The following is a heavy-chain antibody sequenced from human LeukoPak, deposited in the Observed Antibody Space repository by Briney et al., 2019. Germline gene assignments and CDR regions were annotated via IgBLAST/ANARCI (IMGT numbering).Heavy chain of an antibody. CDR3: ARHPGGRVGANNWFDP. Sequence: PGGSLRLSCAASGFTFSSYSMNWVRHAPGKGLEWVSSISSSSSYIYYADSVKGRFTISRDNAKNSLYLQMNSLRVEDTAVYYCARHPGGRVGANNWFDPWGQGTLVTISS. J-gene: IGHJ5*02. D-gene: IGHD1-26*01. CDR2: ISSSSSYI. CDR1: GFTFSSYS. V-gene: IGHV3-21*01.